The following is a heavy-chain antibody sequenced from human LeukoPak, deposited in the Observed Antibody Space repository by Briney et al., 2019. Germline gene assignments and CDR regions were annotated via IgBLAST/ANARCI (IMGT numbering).Heavy chain of an antibody. V-gene: IGHV3-30*02. CDR3: AKDRERQLLYFYYMDV. CDR2: IRYDGSNK. D-gene: IGHD2-2*01. Sequence: GGSLRLSCAASGFTFSSYGIHWVRQAPGKGREWVAFIRYDGSNKYYADSVKGRFTISRDNSKNTLYLQMNSLRAEDTAVYYCAKDRERQLLYFYYMDVWGKGTTVTVSS. CDR1: GFTFSSYG. J-gene: IGHJ6*03.